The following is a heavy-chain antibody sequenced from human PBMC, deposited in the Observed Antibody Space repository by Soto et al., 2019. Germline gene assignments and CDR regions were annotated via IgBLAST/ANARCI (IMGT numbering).Heavy chain of an antibody. CDR2: VYATGTS. D-gene: IGHD5-12*01. CDR3: AREGKDGYNSAWFDP. Sequence: SETLSLTCSVSGGSMSKFYWSWIRKTAGKGLEWMGRVYATGTSDYNPSLRSRIAMSVDISKKTFSLRLRSVTAADTAVYYCAREGKDGYNSAWFDPWGQGTLVTVSS. V-gene: IGHV4-4*07. CDR1: GGSMSKFY. J-gene: IGHJ5*02.